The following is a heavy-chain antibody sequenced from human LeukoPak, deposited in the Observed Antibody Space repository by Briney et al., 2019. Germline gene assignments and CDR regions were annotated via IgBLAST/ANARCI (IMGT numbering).Heavy chain of an antibody. J-gene: IGHJ4*02. CDR2: ISPKSGGT. CDR1: GYTFTGYF. CDR3: ARDRHNTDFDY. V-gene: IGHV1-2*02. Sequence: ASVKVSCKASGYTFTGYFIHYVRQAPGQGLEWMGWISPKSGGTNYAQKFQGRVTMTRDTSISTAYMELSRLRSDDTAVYYCARDRHNTDFDYWGQGTLVTVSS. D-gene: IGHD4-17*01.